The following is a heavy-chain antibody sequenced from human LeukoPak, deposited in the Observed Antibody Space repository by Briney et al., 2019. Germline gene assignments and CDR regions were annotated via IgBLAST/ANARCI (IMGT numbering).Heavy chain of an antibody. CDR3: TRGQSYYGSGSYDYLYYMDV. D-gene: IGHD3-10*01. V-gene: IGHV4-59*01. J-gene: IGHJ6*03. Sequence: PSETLSLTCTVSGGSISSYYWSWIRQPPGKGLEWIGYIYYSGSTNYNPSLKSRVTISIDTSKSQFSLKLRSVTAADTAVYYCTRGQSYYGSGSYDYLYYMDVWGKGTTVTISS. CDR1: GGSISSYY. CDR2: IYYSGST.